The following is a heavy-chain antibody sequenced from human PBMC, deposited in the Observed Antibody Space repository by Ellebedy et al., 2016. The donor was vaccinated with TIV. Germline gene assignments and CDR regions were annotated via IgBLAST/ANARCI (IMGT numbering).Heavy chain of an antibody. D-gene: IGHD3-16*01. CDR1: GFTFSSYW. J-gene: IGHJ4*02. CDR3: AKDGGDARHYFEY. Sequence: GESLKISCAASGFTFSSYWMSWVRQAPGKGLEWVSTISATSGSTYYADSVKGRFTISRDNSKNTLYLQINSLKAEDTAIYYCAKDGGDARHYFEYWGQGTLVTVSS. CDR2: ISATSGST. V-gene: IGHV3-23*01.